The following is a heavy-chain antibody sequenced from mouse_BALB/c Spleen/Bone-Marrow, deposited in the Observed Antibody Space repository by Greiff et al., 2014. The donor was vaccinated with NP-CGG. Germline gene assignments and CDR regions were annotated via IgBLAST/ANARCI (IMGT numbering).Heavy chain of an antibody. D-gene: IGHD1-1*01. V-gene: IGHV2-6-5*01. J-gene: IGHJ2*01. Sequence: VMLVESGPGLVAPSQSLSITCTVSGFSLTDYGVSWIRQPPGKGLEWLGVIWGGGITYYNSTLKSRLSISKDNSKSQVFLKMNSLQTDDTAMYYCAKHDTTVVLDYWSQGTTLTVSS. CDR2: IWGGGIT. CDR3: AKHDTTVVLDY. CDR1: GFSLTDYG.